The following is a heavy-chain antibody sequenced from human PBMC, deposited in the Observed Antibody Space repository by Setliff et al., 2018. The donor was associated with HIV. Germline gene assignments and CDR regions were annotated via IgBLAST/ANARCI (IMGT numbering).Heavy chain of an antibody. CDR3: ARPTTGVGGGAAFDI. D-gene: IGHD2-8*01. CDR1: GVTFTTYS. J-gene: IGHJ3*02. Sequence: SVKVSCKTSGVTFTTYSITWVRQAPGQGLEWMGGIIPIIRSAKYAQKFQGRVTITADKSTSTAYMELSNLRSEDTAVYFCARPTTGVGGGAAFDIWGQGTMVTVSS. V-gene: IGHV1-69*06. CDR2: IIPIIRSA.